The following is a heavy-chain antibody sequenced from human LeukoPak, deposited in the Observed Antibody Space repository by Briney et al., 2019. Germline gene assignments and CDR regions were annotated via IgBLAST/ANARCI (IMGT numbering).Heavy chain of an antibody. CDR3: ARRATTERGHSYGLDY. CDR2: ISFSGSYI. J-gene: IGHJ4*01. Sequence: GGSLRLSCAASGFTFSNYSMNWVRQAPGKGVEWGSSISFSGSYIYYADSLRGRITISRDNTKNSLYLQMNSLRAEDTAVYYCARRATTERGHSYGLDYWGQGTLVTVSS. V-gene: IGHV3-21*01. CDR1: GFTFSNYS. D-gene: IGHD5-18*01.